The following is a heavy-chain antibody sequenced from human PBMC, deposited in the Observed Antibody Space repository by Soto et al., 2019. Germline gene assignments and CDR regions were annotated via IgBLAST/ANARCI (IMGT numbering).Heavy chain of an antibody. CDR2: ISPRATTT. J-gene: IGHJ2*01. D-gene: IGHD2-21*02. V-gene: IGHV1-46*01. CDR1: GFPFSSYY. CDR3: ARGHAPDFYWFFDV. Sequence: QVQLVQSGAEVKNPGASVKISCRASGFPFSSYYMHWVRQVPGQGLEWVAMISPRATTTFYAQNFQGRVTVTSDTSTSTLFMEVGSLRSDDTAIYFCARGHAPDFYWFFDVWGRGTLVKVSS.